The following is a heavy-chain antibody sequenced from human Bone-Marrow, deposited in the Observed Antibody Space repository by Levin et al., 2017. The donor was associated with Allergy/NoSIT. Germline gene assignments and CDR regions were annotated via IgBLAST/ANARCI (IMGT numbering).Heavy chain of an antibody. CDR1: GYTFNSYG. CDR2: ISTYNTNT. D-gene: IGHD6-6*01. J-gene: IGHJ4*02. CDR3: ARMLTSSSDFDYFDY. V-gene: IGHV1-18*01. Sequence: PVASVKVSCKASGYTFNSYGISWVRQAPGQGLEWMGWISTYNTNTNYAERLLGRVTMPTDTSTRTVHMELRSLRSDEPAVEYCARMLTSSSDFDYFDYGGQGTLVTGSS.